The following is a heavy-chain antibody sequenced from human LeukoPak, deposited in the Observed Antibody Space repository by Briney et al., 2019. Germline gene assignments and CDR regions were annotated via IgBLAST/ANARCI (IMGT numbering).Heavy chain of an antibody. J-gene: IGHJ4*02. V-gene: IGHV1-18*01. CDR3: ARVSVVTAPFDY. CDR1: GYTFTSYG. D-gene: IGHD2-21*02. Sequence: ASVKLSCKASGYTFTSYGISWVRQAPGQGLEWMGWISAYNGSTNYAQKLQGRVTMTTDTSTSTAYMELRSLRSDDTAVYYCARVSVVTAPFDYWGQGTLVTVSS. CDR2: ISAYNGST.